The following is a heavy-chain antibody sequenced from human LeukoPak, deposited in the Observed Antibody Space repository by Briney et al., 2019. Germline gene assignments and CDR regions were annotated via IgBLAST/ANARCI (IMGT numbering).Heavy chain of an antibody. CDR1: GYTFTSYD. Sequence: ASVKVSCKASGYTFTSYDINWVRQATGQGLEWMGWVNPSSGDTGYAQKFQGRFSMTRDTSITTAYMELSSLRSEDTAVYYCAKDSGIATINYWGQGTLVTVSS. D-gene: IGHD5-24*01. V-gene: IGHV1-8*01. CDR3: AKDSGIATINY. J-gene: IGHJ4*02. CDR2: VNPSSGDT.